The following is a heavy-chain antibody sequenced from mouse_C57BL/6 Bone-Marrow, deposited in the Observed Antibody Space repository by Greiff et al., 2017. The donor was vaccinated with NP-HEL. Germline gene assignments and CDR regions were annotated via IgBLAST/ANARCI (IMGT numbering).Heavy chain of an antibody. J-gene: IGHJ4*01. CDR1: GYTFTSYW. CDR2: IDPSDSYT. Sequence: VQLKQPGAELVMPGASVKLSCKASGYTFTSYWMHWVKQRPGQGLEWIGEIDPSDSYTNYNQKFKGKSTLTVDKSSSTAYMQLSSLTSEDSAVYYCASLDYWGQGTSVTVSS. V-gene: IGHV1-69*01. CDR3: ASLDY.